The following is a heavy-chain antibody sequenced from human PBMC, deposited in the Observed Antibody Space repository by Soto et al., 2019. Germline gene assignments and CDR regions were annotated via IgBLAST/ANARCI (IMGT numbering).Heavy chain of an antibody. J-gene: IGHJ3*02. V-gene: IGHV1-69*13. CDR2: IIPIFGTA. Sequence: SVKVSCKASGGTFSSYAISWVRQAPGQGLEWMGGIIPIFGTANYAQKFQGRVTITADESTSTAYMELSSLRSEDTAVYYCASLVYGSGTSDAFDIWGQGTMVTVSS. D-gene: IGHD3-10*01. CDR1: GGTFSSYA. CDR3: ASLVYGSGTSDAFDI.